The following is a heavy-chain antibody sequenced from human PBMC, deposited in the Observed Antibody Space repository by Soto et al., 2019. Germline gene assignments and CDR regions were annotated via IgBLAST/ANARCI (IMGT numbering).Heavy chain of an antibody. CDR3: ASVRQLVGYFYYYMDV. J-gene: IGHJ6*03. D-gene: IGHD6-6*01. CDR1: GYTFTNYG. V-gene: IGHV1-18*01. CDR2: IGAYNGNT. Sequence: QVQLLQSGAEVKKPGASVKVSCKASGYTFTNYGITWVRQAPGQGLEWVGWIGAYNGNTHYTERLQGRVTMTTDTSTSTAYMELRGLRSDESAVYYCASVRQLVGYFYYYMDVWGNGNTVTVSS.